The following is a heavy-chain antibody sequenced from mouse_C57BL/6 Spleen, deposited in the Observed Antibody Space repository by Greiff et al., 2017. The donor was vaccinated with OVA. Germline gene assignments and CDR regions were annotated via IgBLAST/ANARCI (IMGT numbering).Heavy chain of an antibody. Sequence: QVTLKESGPGILQPSQTLSLTCSFSGYSLSTFGMGVVWLRQPSGQGLVWLVHIWWDDDKYYNPALNSRLTIAKDTSKTQLFLKIANVDTADTATYYCARICPYDGDYHYYAMDYWGQGTSVTVSS. D-gene: IGHD2-3*01. V-gene: IGHV8-8*01. CDR1: GYSLSTFGMG. J-gene: IGHJ4*01. CDR3: ARICPYDGDYHYYAMDY. CDR2: IWWDDDK.